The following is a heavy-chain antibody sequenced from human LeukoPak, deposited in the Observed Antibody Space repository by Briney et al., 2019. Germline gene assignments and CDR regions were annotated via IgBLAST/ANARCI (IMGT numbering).Heavy chain of an antibody. J-gene: IGHJ6*02. Sequence: PGGSLRLSCAASGFTFSNAWMSWFGQPPGKGLNGFARIKSKPMGGTTDYAAPVKGRFTISRDDSKNTLYLQMNSLKTEDTAVYYCTTTILTGYYSYYYYYGMDVWGQGTTVTVSS. CDR1: GFTFSNAW. CDR2: IKSKPMGGTT. D-gene: IGHD3-9*01. CDR3: TTTILTGYYSYYYYYGMDV. V-gene: IGHV3-15*01.